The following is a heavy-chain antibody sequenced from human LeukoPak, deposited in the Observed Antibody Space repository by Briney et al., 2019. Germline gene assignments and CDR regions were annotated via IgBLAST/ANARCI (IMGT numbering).Heavy chain of an antibody. CDR3: ARGDCSGGSCYFRRYYYYMDV. CDR1: GFTLSSYW. CDR2: IKQDGSEK. V-gene: IGHV3-7*01. Sequence: GGSLRLSCAASGFTLSSYWMSWVRQAPGKGLEWVANIKQDGSEKYYVDSVKGRFTISRDNAKNSLYLQMNSLRAEDTAVYYCARGDCSGGSCYFRRYYYYMDVWGKGTTVTVSS. D-gene: IGHD2-15*01. J-gene: IGHJ6*03.